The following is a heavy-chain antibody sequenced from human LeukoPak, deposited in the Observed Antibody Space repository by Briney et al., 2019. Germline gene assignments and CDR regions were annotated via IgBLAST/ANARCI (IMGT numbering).Heavy chain of an antibody. J-gene: IGHJ1*01. CDR2: IYYSGRT. D-gene: IGHD3-22*01. Sequence: SETLSLTCSVSGDSVSRSDSYWDWIRQPPGKGLEWIGTIYYSGRTYYSPSLKSRVTMSVDPSNNQFSLNLRSVTAADTALYYCARRRYYDGSGYLEWGQGTLLRVSS. V-gene: IGHV4-39*01. CDR1: GDSVSRSDSY. CDR3: ARRRYYDGSGYLE.